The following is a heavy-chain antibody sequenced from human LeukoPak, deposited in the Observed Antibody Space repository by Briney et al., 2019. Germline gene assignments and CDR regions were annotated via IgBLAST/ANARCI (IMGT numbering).Heavy chain of an antibody. CDR1: GFTFSDYY. CDR2: ISSSSSYT. D-gene: IGHD1-7*01. V-gene: IGHV3-11*06. Sequence: GGSLRLSCAASGFTFSDYYMSWIRQAPGKGLEWVSYISSSSSYTNYADSVKGRFTISRDNAQNSLYLQMNSLRAEDPAVYYCARSLRGTTLNYWGQGTLVTVSS. CDR3: ARSLRGTTLNY. J-gene: IGHJ4*02.